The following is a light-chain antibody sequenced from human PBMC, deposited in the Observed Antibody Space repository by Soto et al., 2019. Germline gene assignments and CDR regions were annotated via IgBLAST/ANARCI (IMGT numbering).Light chain of an antibody. CDR2: DAS. J-gene: IGKJ4*01. Sequence: EIVLTQSPVNLSLSPGERATLSCRASQSVATFLAWYQQKPGQAPRLLIFDASNRAPGIPDRFNCSGSGKAFTLTITSLEPEDFSVYYCQQRTNWPLTFGGGTKVEV. CDR1: QSVATF. CDR3: QQRTNWPLT. V-gene: IGKV3-11*01.